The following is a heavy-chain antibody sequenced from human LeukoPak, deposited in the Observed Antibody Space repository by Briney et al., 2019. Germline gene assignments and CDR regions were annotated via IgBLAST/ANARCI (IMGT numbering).Heavy chain of an antibody. J-gene: IGHJ4*02. CDR2: ISCSGGST. D-gene: IGHD6-13*01. V-gene: IGHV3-23*01. Sequence: GGSLRLSCAASGFTFSSYAMSWVRQAPGKGLEWVSAISCSGGSTYYADSVKGRFTISRDNSKNTLYLQMNSLRAEDTAVYYCAKSRSGIAAAGTNYWGQGTLVTVSS. CDR1: GFTFSSYA. CDR3: AKSRSGIAAAGTNY.